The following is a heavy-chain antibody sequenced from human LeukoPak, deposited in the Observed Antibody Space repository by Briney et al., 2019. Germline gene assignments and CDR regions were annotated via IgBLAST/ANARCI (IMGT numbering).Heavy chain of an antibody. V-gene: IGHV4-59*08. CDR2: IHYTGTT. CDR1: GASINSYY. D-gene: IGHD2-21*02. J-gene: IGHJ2*01. Sequence: SETLSLTCTVSGASINSYYWSWIRQSPGKGLEYIGYIHYTGTTNYNPSLKSRITISVDTSKKYFSLKLTSVTAADTAVYYCARHRPHDEGYCAGDCARSYWYLDLWGRGTLVTVSS. CDR3: ARHRPHDEGYCAGDCARSYWYLDL.